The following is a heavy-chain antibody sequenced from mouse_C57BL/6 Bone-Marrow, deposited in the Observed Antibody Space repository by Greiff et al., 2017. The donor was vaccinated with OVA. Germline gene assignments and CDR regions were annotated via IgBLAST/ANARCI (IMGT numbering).Heavy chain of an antibody. CDR2: ISGGGGNT. D-gene: IGHD2-3*01. V-gene: IGHV5-9*01. Sequence: EVQLVESGGGLVKPGGSLKLSCAASGFTFSSYTMSWVRQTPEKRLEWVATISGGGGNTYYPDSVKGRFTISRDNAKNTLYLQMSSLRSEDTALYYCARPMRFAYWGQGTLVTVSA. CDR3: ARPMRFAY. J-gene: IGHJ3*01. CDR1: GFTFSSYT.